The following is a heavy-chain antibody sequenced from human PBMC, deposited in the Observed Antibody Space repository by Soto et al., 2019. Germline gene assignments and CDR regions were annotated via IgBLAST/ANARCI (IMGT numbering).Heavy chain of an antibody. V-gene: IGHV1-69*01. J-gene: IGHJ6*02. CDR2: IIPLSGTA. Sequence: QVQLVQSGAEVKKPGSSVKVSCKASGGTFSSYAISWVRQAPGQGLEWMGGIIPLSGTAKYAQKFQGRVTITVDESTRTGYMELSSLRSEDTAVYYCATMGQETTFYGSGSGCDMDVWGQGTPVTVSS. CDR3: ATMGQETTFYGSGSGCDMDV. CDR1: GGTFSSYA. D-gene: IGHD3-10*01.